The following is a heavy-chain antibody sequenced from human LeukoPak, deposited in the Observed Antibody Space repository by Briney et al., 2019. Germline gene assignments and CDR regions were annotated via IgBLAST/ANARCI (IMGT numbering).Heavy chain of an antibody. CDR2: ISWNSGSI. J-gene: IGHJ4*02. V-gene: IGHV3-9*01. CDR3: AKDSGYDLGAVAGVIDY. Sequence: LAGRSLRLSCAASGFTFSSYGMHWVRQAPGKGLEWVSGISWNSGSIGYADSVKGRFTISRDNAKNSLYLQMNSLRAEDTALYYCAKDSGYDLGAVAGVIDYWGQGTLVTVSS. D-gene: IGHD5-12*01. CDR1: GFTFSSYG.